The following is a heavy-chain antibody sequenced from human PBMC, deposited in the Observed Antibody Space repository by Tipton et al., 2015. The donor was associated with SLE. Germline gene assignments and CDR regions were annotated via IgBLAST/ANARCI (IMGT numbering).Heavy chain of an antibody. J-gene: IGHJ5*02. CDR2: IYYSGST. CDR1: GGSISSYY. V-gene: IGHV4-59*01. CDR3: AREGYSSGRGWFDP. Sequence: TLCLTCTVSGGSISSYYWSWIRQPPGKGLEWIGYIYYSGSTNYNPSLKSRVTISVDTSKNQFSLKLSSVTAADTAVYYCAREGYSSGRGWFDPWGQGTLVTVSS. D-gene: IGHD6-19*01.